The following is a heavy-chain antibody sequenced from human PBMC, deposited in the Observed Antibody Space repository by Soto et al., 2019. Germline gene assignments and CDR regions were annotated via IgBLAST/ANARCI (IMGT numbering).Heavy chain of an antibody. CDR1: GFTFSSYG. D-gene: IGHD2-2*01. J-gene: IGHJ4*02. CDR3: ARDRPGYCSSTSCQSAIPDY. Sequence: GGSLRLSCAASGFTFSSYGMHWVRQAPGKGLEWVAVIWYDGSNKYYADSVKGRFTISRDNSKNTLYLQMNSLRAEDTAVYYCARDRPGYCSSTSCQSAIPDYWGQGTLVTVSP. CDR2: IWYDGSNK. V-gene: IGHV3-33*01.